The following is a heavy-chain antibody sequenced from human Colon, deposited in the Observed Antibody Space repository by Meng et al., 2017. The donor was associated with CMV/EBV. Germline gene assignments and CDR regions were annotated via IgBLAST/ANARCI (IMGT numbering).Heavy chain of an antibody. J-gene: IGHJ4*02. Sequence: QVQLQQSGPGLVMPSQTLSLPFAIPGDSVSSNSAAWNWIRQSPSRGLEWLGRTYYRSKYYNDYALSVKSRITINPDTSKNQFSLQLNSVTPEDTAIYYCARDWGDVRGGFDFWGQGTLGTVDS. D-gene: IGHD3-10*02. CDR2: TYYRSKYYN. V-gene: IGHV6-1*01. CDR1: GDSVSSNSAA. CDR3: ARDWGDVRGGFDF.